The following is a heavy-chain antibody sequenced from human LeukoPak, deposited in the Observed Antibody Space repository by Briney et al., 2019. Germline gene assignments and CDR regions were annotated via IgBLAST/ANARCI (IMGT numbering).Heavy chain of an antibody. V-gene: IGHV4-61*02. CDR1: GGSISSGSYY. D-gene: IGHD3-3*01. J-gene: IGHJ6*03. CDR3: ARETDDFWRHDYYYYYMDV. CDR2: IYTSGST. Sequence: SETLSLTCTVSGGSISSGSYYWSWIRQPAGKGLEWIGRIYTSGSTNYNPSLKSRVTMSVDTSKNQFSLKLSSVTAADTAVYYCARETDDFWRHDYYYYYMDVWGKGTTVTVSS.